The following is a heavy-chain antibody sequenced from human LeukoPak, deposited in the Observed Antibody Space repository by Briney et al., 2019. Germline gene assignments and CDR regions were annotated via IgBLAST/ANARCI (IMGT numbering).Heavy chain of an antibody. V-gene: IGHV6-1*01. D-gene: IGHD6-19*01. CDR2: PYYRPKWYN. Sequence: SQTLSLTCGISGDSVSNNRATWNWIRQSPSRGLEWLGRPYYRPKWYNDYAVSVKSRLTINPATSKNQFSLQLDSVTPEDTAVYYCARGGYGMTVAQFDYWGQGTLVTVSS. J-gene: IGHJ4*02. CDR3: ARGGYGMTVAQFDY. CDR1: GDSVSNNRAT.